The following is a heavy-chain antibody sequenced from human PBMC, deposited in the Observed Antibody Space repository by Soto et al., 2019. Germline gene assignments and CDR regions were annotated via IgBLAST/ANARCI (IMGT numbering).Heavy chain of an antibody. D-gene: IGHD4-4*01. CDR2: ISWNSGHI. CDR3: AKDRVATYSNGEYFQH. Sequence: EVQLVESGGGLVQPGRSLRLSCAASGFTFDDYAMHWVRQAPGKGLEWVSGISWNSGHIGYAASVKGRFNISRDNAKNSLYLEMKSLRAEDTALYYCAKDRVATYSNGEYFQHWGQGTLVTVSS. J-gene: IGHJ1*01. V-gene: IGHV3-9*01. CDR1: GFTFDDYA.